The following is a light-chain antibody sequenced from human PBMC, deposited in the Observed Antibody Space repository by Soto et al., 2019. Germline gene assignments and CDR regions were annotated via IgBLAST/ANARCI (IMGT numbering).Light chain of an antibody. CDR2: DTS. J-gene: IGKJ4*01. CDR1: QSISSS. Sequence: IVLTQSPATLSVNPGERATLSCRASQSISSSLAWYQQKPGQAPRVLIYDTSTRAAGIPARFSGSGSGTDFTLTISSLEPEDFAVYYCQQRYNWPLTFGGGSKVDIK. CDR3: QQRYNWPLT. V-gene: IGKV3-11*01.